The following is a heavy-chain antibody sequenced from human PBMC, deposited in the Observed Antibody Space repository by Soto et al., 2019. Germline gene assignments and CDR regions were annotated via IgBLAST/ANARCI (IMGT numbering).Heavy chain of an antibody. J-gene: IGHJ4*02. CDR2: ISSGSSTI. V-gene: IGHV3-48*01. CDR1: GFTVSSNY. Sequence: GGSLRLSCAASGFTVSSNYMTWVRQAPGKGLEWVSYISSGSSTIHSADSVKGRFTISRDNAKNSLYLQMNSLRAEDTAVYYCAKSSAFLFRYSGYDFDYWGQGTLVTVSS. CDR3: AKSSAFLFRYSGYDFDY. D-gene: IGHD5-12*01.